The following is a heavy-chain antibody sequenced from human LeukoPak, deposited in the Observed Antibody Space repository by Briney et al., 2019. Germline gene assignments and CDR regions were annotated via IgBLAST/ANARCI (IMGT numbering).Heavy chain of an antibody. V-gene: IGHV4-59*08. J-gene: IGHJ4*02. D-gene: IGHD3-22*01. CDR3: ASNLDSSGSYFDY. CDR2: TYYSGST. CDR1: GGSISSYY. Sequence: SETLSLTCTVSGGSISSYYWSWIRQPPGKGLEWIGYTYYSGSTNYNPSLKSRVTISVDTSKNQFSLKLSSVTAADTAVYYCASNLDSSGSYFDYWGQGTLVTVSS.